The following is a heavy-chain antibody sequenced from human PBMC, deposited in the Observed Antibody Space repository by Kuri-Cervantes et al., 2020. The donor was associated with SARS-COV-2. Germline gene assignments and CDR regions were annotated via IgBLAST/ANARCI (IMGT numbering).Heavy chain of an antibody. J-gene: IGHJ4*02. D-gene: IGHD6-19*01. V-gene: IGHV4-39*01. CDR1: GGSISSSSYY. Sequence: ESLKISCTVSGGSISSSSYYWGWIRQPPGKGLEWIGSIYYSGGTYYNPSLKSRVTISVDTSKNQFSLKLSSVTAADTAVYYCARRGAVAGTVPFFDYWGQGTLVTVSS. CDR3: ARRGAVAGTVPFFDY. CDR2: IYYSGGT.